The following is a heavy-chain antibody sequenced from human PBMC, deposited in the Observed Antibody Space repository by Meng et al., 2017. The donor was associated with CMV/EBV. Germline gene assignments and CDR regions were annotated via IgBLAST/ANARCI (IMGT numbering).Heavy chain of an antibody. Sequence: SETLSLTCTVFGGSISSSSYYWGWIRQPPGKGLEWIGSIYYSGSTYYNPSLKSRVTISVDTSKNQFSLKLSSVTAADTAVYYCATSYYDFWSASYNWFDPWGQGTLVTVSS. J-gene: IGHJ5*02. D-gene: IGHD3-3*01. CDR2: IYYSGST. CDR3: ATSYYDFWSASYNWFDP. V-gene: IGHV4-39*01. CDR1: GGSISSSSYY.